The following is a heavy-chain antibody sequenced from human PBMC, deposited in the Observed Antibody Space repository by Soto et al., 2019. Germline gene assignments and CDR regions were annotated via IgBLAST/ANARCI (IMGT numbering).Heavy chain of an antibody. J-gene: IGHJ4*02. Sequence: PSETLSLTCTVSGGSISSSSYYWGWIRQPPVKGLEWIGNIYFSGNTYYNPSLKSRVTISVDTSKNQFSLKLSSVTAADTAVYYCARRGRDDQPFDYWGQGTLVTVSS. D-gene: IGHD1-26*01. CDR3: ARRGRDDQPFDY. V-gene: IGHV4-39*01. CDR2: IYFSGNT. CDR1: GGSISSSSYY.